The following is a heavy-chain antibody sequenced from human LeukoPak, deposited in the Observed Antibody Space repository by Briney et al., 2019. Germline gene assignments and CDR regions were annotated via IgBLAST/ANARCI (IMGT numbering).Heavy chain of an antibody. V-gene: IGHV4-59*12. Sequence: PSETLSLTCTVSGGSINNYYWTWIRQPPGKGLEWIGYVYYSGSTNYNPSLKSRVTMSVDTSKKQFSLKLSSVTAADTAVYYCARAGDFWSGYPSRNYMDVWGKGTTVTVSS. CDR2: VYYSGST. J-gene: IGHJ6*03. D-gene: IGHD3-3*01. CDR1: GGSINNYY. CDR3: ARAGDFWSGYPSRNYMDV.